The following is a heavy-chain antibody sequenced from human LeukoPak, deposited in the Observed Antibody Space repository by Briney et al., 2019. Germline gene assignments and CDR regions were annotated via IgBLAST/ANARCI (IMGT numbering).Heavy chain of an antibody. Sequence: GRSLRLSCAASGFTFSSYAMSWVRQAPGKGLEWVSAISGSGGSTYYADSVKGRFTISRDNSKNTLYLQMNSLRAEDTAVYYCAFGRVKYYFDYWGQGTLVTVSS. CDR1: GFTFSSYA. J-gene: IGHJ4*02. CDR3: AFGRVKYYFDY. V-gene: IGHV3-23*01. CDR2: ISGSGGST. D-gene: IGHD3-16*01.